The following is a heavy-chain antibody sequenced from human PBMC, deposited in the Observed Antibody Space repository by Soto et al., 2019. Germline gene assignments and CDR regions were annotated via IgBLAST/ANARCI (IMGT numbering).Heavy chain of an antibody. V-gene: IGHV5-51*01. CDR1: EYSFSTYW. CDR2: TYPGDFDT. CDR3: ARHGLVGATTSYFDL. J-gene: IGHJ4*02. Sequence: GESLKISCKGSEYSFSTYWIAWVRQMPGKGLEWMGITYPGDFDTRYSPPFQGQVTISADKSIDTAYLQWSSLKASDTAMYYCARHGLVGATTSYFDLWGQGTPVTVSS. D-gene: IGHD1-26*01.